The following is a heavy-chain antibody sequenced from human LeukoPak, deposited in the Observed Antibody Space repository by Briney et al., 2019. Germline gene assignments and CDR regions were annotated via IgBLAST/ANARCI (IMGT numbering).Heavy chain of an antibody. D-gene: IGHD3-22*01. CDR1: GFTFSSYS. CDR3: ARGASSVVITASFDY. J-gene: IGHJ4*02. Sequence: GGSLRLSCAASGFTFSSYSMNWVRQAPGKGLEWVSSISSSSSYIYYADSVKGRFTISRDNAKNSLYLQMNSLRAEDTAVYYCARGASSVVITASFDYWGQGTLVTVSS. CDR2: ISSSSSYI. V-gene: IGHV3-21*01.